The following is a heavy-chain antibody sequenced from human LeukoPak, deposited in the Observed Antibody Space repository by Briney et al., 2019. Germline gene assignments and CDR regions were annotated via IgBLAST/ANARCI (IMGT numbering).Heavy chain of an antibody. D-gene: IGHD5-24*01. Sequence: PGGSLRLSCAASGFTFSSYAMHWVRQAPGKGLEWVAVISYDGSNKYYADSVKGRFTISRDNSKNTLYLQMNSLRAEDTAVYCCARDFTRDGYNYYFDYWGQGTLVTVSS. CDR1: GFTFSSYA. CDR3: ARDFTRDGYNYYFDY. V-gene: IGHV3-30-3*01. J-gene: IGHJ4*02. CDR2: ISYDGSNK.